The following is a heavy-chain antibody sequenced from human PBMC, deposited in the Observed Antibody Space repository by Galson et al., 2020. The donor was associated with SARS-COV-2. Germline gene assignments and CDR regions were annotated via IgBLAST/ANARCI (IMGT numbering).Heavy chain of an antibody. CDR1: GFTFSSYG. J-gene: IGHJ4*02. CDR2: ISYDGSNK. Sequence: GGSLRLSCAASGFTFSSYGMHWVRQAPGKGLEWVAVISYDGSNKYYADSVKGRFTISRDNSKNTLYLQMNSLRAEDTAVYYCARDLGYSSGWYQNHFDYWGQGTLVTVSS. CDR3: ARDLGYSSGWYQNHFDY. D-gene: IGHD6-19*01. V-gene: IGHV3-30*03.